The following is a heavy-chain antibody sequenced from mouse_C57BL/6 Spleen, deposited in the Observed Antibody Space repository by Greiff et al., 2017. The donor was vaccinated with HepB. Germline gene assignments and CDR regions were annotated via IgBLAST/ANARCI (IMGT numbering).Heavy chain of an antibody. CDR3: ARVVRYYDSSVDY. J-gene: IGHJ2*01. CDR1: GYTFTSYW. V-gene: IGHV1-50*01. D-gene: IGHD1-1*01. Sequence: QVQLQQPGAELVKPGASVKLSCKASGYTFTSYWMQWVKQRPGQGLEWIGEIDPSDSYTNYNQKFKGKATLTVDTSSSTAYMQLSSLTSEDSAVYYLARVVRYYDSSVDYWGQGTTLTVAS. CDR2: IDPSDSYT.